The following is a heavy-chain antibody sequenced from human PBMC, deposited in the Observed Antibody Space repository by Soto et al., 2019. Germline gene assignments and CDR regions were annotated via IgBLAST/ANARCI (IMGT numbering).Heavy chain of an antibody. CDR3: ARDRGYSYGPSYYFDY. D-gene: IGHD5-18*01. J-gene: IGHJ4*02. Sequence: QVQLVESGGGVVQPGRSLRLSCAASGFTFSSYAMHWVRQAPGKGLEWVAVMSYNGGNKYYSDSVKGRFTISRDNSKNTLYLQRNSLRAEDTAVYYCARDRGYSYGPSYYFDYWGQGTLVTVSS. CDR1: GFTFSSYA. CDR2: MSYNGGNK. V-gene: IGHV3-30-3*01.